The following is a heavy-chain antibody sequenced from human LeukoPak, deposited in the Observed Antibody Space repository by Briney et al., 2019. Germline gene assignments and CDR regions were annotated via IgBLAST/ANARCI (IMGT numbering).Heavy chain of an antibody. CDR1: GFTFSSYG. CDR3: ARDPYYYYMDV. Sequence: GRSLRLSCAASGFTFSSYGMHWVRQAPGKGLEWVAVISYDGSNKYYADSVKGRFTISRDNSRNTLYLQMNSLRAEDTAVYYCARDPYYYYMDVWGIGTTVTVSS. V-gene: IGHV3-30*03. J-gene: IGHJ6*03. CDR2: ISYDGSNK.